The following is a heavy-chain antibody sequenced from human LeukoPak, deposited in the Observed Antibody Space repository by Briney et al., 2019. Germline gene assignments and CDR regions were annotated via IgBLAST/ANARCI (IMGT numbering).Heavy chain of an antibody. CDR2: IIPIFGTA. CDR3: ARLETTTPYYYYGMDV. Sequence: SVKVSCKASGGIFSSYAISWVRQAPGQGLEWMGGIIPIFGTANYAQKFQGRVTITADESTSTAYMELSSLRSEDTAVYYCARLETTTPYYYYGMDVWGQGTTVTVSS. CDR1: GGIFSSYA. D-gene: IGHD4-17*01. V-gene: IGHV1-69*13. J-gene: IGHJ6*02.